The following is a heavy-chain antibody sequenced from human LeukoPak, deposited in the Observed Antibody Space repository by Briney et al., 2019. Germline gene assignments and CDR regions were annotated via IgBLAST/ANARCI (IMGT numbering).Heavy chain of an antibody. CDR3: TTRLRNHFDY. CDR1: GFTFSRYA. J-gene: IGHJ4*02. CDR2: ISGSGDDT. V-gene: IGHV3-23*01. Sequence: GGSLRLSCAASGFTFSRYAMNWVRQAPGKGLEWVSGISGSGDDTYYAGSVKGRFTISRDDSQNIVYLQMDSLRAEDTALYYCTTRLRNHFDYWGQGTQVTVSS. D-gene: IGHD5-12*01.